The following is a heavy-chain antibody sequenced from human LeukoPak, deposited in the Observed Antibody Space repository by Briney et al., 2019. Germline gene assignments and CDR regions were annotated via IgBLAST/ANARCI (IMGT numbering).Heavy chain of an antibody. CDR2: INPNSGGT. CDR1: GYTFTGYY. D-gene: IGHD3-3*01. CDR3: ARELVRQDGDFWSGYYYYYYGMDV. V-gene: IGHV1-2*02. J-gene: IGHJ6*02. Sequence: ASVKVSCKASGYTFTGYYMHWVRQAPGQGLEWMGWINPNSGGTNYAQKFQGRVTMTRDTSISTAYMELSRLRSDDTAVYDCARELVRQDGDFWSGYYYYYYGMDVWGQGTTVTVSS.